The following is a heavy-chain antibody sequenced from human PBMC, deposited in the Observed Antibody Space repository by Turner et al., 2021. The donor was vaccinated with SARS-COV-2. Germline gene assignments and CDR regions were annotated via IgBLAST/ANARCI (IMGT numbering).Heavy chain of an antibody. J-gene: IGHJ6*02. V-gene: IGHV3-23*01. CDR2: ISGSGGST. Sequence: EVQVLESGGGLVQPGGSLRLSCAASGFTFSSYAMSWVRQAPGKGLQWVSAISGSGGSTYYADSVKGRFTISGDISKNTLYLQMNSLRAEDTAVYYCAKAYYDFWSGYGYYSYGMDVWGQGTTVTVSS. CDR3: AKAYYDFWSGYGYYSYGMDV. CDR1: GFTFSSYA. D-gene: IGHD3-3*01.